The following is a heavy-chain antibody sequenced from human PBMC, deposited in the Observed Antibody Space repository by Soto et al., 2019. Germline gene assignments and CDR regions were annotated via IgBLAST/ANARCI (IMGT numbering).Heavy chain of an antibody. J-gene: IGHJ4*02. Sequence: QVQLVQSGAEVKKPGASVKVSCKASGYTFASYAISWMRQAPGQGLEWMGWISAYNGNTNYAQKLQGRVTITTDTSTSTAYMELRSLISDDTAVYYCARDPPQPDYWGQGTLVTVSS. CDR2: ISAYNGNT. CDR1: GYTFASYA. CDR3: ARDPPQPDY. D-gene: IGHD1-1*01. V-gene: IGHV1-18*01.